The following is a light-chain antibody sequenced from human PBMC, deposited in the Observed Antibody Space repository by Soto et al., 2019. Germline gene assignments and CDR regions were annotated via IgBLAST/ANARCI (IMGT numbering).Light chain of an antibody. J-gene: IGLJ1*01. CDR3: NSYTRASNYV. Sequence: QSALTQPASVSGSPGQSITIFCTGTSSDIGIYNFVSWYQQHPGKAPKLMIYNVYSRPSGVSSRFSGSKSGNTASLTISWLQAEDEADYYCNSYTRASNYVFGNGTKVTV. CDR1: SSDIGIYNF. CDR2: NVY. V-gene: IGLV2-14*03.